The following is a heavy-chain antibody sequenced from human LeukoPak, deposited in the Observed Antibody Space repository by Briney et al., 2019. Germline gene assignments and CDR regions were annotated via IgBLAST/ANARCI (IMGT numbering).Heavy chain of an antibody. D-gene: IGHD2-15*01. Sequence: SETLSLTRTVSGGSTSSGVYYWSWIRQHPGKGLDWTGYIYYSGSTYYNPSLKSRVTISVYTSKNQCSLKLSSVTAVDTAVYYCARGSTGYCSGGRCGWFDPWGQGILVTVSS. J-gene: IGHJ5*02. V-gene: IGHV4-31*03. CDR3: ARGSTGYCSGGRCGWFDP. CDR2: IYYSGST. CDR1: GGSTSSGVYY.